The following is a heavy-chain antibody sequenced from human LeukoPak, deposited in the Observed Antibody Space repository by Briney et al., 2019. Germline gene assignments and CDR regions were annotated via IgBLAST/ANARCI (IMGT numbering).Heavy chain of an antibody. V-gene: IGHV3-48*01. D-gene: IGHD1-26*01. CDR1: EFTFSSYS. CDR3: ARSRGNSGSYPLDY. CDR2: ISSSSSTI. J-gene: IGHJ4*02. Sequence: GGSLRLSCAASEFTFSSYSMNWVRQAPGKGLEWVSYISSSSSTIYYAESVKGRFTISRDNAKNSLYLQMNSLRVEDTAVYYCARSRGNSGSYPLDYWGQGTLVTISS.